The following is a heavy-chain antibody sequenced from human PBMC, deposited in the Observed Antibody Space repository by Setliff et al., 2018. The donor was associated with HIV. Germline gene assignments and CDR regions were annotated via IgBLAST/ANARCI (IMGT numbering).Heavy chain of an antibody. CDR3: ARRIDNSGTFPDQHWLDP. J-gene: IGHJ5*02. D-gene: IGHD3-10*01. CDR2: IYTSGST. Sequence: PSETLSLTCTVSGGSFSDYYRSWIRQPPGKGLEWIGYIYTSGSTNYNPSLKSRVTISVDTSKNQFSLKLRSVTAADTAVYYCARRIDNSGTFPDQHWLDPWGQGSPVTVSS. CDR1: GGSFSDYY. V-gene: IGHV4-4*09.